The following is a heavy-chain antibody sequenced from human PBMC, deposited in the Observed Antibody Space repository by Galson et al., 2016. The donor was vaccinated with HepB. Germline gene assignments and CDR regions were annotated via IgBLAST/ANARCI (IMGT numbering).Heavy chain of an antibody. CDR2: VNHSGST. Sequence: TLSLTCAVYTGSVTGYYWSWIRQPPGKGLEWIGEVNHSGSTSNNPSLKSRVTISVDTSKNQFSLKLTSVTAADTAVYYCARKGKVYYYSGMDVWGQGTTVTVSS. J-gene: IGHJ6*02. V-gene: IGHV4-34*01. CDR1: TGSVTGYY. CDR3: ARKGKVYYYSGMDV. D-gene: IGHD1-14*01.